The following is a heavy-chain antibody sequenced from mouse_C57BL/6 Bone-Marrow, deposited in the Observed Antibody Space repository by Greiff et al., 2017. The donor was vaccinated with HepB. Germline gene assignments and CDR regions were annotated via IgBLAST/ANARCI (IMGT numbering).Heavy chain of an antibody. V-gene: IGHV1-69*01. CDR2: IDHSDSYT. J-gene: IGHJ1*03. CDR3: ARSGYDGYWYFDV. Sequence: QVQLQQPGAELVMPGASVKLSCKASGYTFTSYWMHWVKQRPGQGLEWIGEIDHSDSYTNYNQKFKGKSTLTVDKSSSTAYMQLSSLTSEDSAVYYCARSGYDGYWYFDVWGTGTTVTVSS. CDR1: GYTFTSYW. D-gene: IGHD2-2*01.